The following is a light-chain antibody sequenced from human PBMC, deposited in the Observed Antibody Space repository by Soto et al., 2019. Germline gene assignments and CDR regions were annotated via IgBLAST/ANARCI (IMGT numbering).Light chain of an antibody. J-gene: IGKJ5*01. Sequence: EMVLTQSPGTLSLSPGDSATLSCRASQSVSSSYLAWYQQKPGQAPRLLIYGASSRATDIPARFSGSGSGTDFTLTISRLEPEDFAVYYCQKYGSSLITCGQGTRLEIK. CDR2: GAS. V-gene: IGKV3-20*01. CDR1: QSVSSSY. CDR3: QKYGSSLIT.